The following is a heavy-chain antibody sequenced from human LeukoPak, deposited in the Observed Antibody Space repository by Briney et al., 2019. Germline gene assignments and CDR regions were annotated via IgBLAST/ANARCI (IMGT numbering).Heavy chain of an antibody. J-gene: IGHJ4*02. D-gene: IGHD6-6*01. Sequence: SETLSLTCTVSGGSISSSSYYWGWIRQPPGKGLEWIGSIYYSGSTYYNPSLKSRVTISVDTSKNQFSLKLSSVTAADTAVYYCARDLAEYSSSSDGYYFDYWGQGTLVTVSS. CDR2: IYYSGST. CDR3: ARDLAEYSSSSDGYYFDY. V-gene: IGHV4-39*07. CDR1: GGSISSSSYY.